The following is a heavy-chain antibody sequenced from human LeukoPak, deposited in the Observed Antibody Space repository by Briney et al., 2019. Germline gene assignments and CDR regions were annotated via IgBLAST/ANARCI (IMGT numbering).Heavy chain of an antibody. J-gene: IGHJ4*02. D-gene: IGHD6-13*01. CDR3: ARRGRAAGTLSPFDY. CDR2: ISSSSSYI. CDR1: GFTFSSYS. Sequence: PGGSLRLSCAASGFTFSSYSMNWVRQAPGKGLEWVSSISSSSSYIYYADSVKGRFTISRDNAKNSLYLQMNSLRAEDTAVYYCARRGRAAGTLSPFDYWGQGTLVTVSS. V-gene: IGHV3-21*01.